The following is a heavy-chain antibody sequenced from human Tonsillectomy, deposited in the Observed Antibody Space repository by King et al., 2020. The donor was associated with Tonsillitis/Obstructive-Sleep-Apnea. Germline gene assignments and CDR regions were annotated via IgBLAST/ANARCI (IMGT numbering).Heavy chain of an antibody. Sequence: QLVQSGGGLVQPGRSLRLSCAASGFTFDDYAMHWVRQAPGKGLEWVSGISWNSGSIGYADSVKGRFTISRDNAKNSLYLQMNSLRAEDTALYYCAKDEDGDGYNVGMDVCGKGTTVTVSS. V-gene: IGHV3-9*01. CDR3: AKDEDGDGYNVGMDV. J-gene: IGHJ6*04. CDR1: GFTFDDYA. CDR2: ISWNSGSI. D-gene: IGHD5-24*01.